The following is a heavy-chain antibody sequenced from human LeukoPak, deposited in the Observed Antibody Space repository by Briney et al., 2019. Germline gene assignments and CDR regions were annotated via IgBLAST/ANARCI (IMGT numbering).Heavy chain of an antibody. D-gene: IGHD2-15*01. CDR1: GGSISSSSYY. CDR3: ARDHGDIVVVVAARPRENWFDP. J-gene: IGHJ5*02. CDR2: IYYSGST. Sequence: PSETLSLTCTVSGGSISSSSYYWGWIRQPPGKGLEWIGSIYYSGSTYYNPSLKSRVTISVDTSKNQFSLKLSSVTAADTAVYYCARDHGDIVVVVAARPRENWFDPWGQGTLVTVSS. V-gene: IGHV4-39*02.